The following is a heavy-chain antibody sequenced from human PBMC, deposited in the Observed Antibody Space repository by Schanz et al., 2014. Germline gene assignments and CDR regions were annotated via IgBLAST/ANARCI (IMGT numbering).Heavy chain of an antibody. CDR3: AKIVPLKSYCNFYGMDV. Sequence: QVQLVESGGGVVQPGTSLRLSCAASGFTFSNHGMHWVRQAPGKGLEWVAFIRYDGSNKYYVDSVKGRFTISRDNSKNTLYLQLNSLRVEDTAVYYCAKIVPLKSYCNFYGMDVWGQGTVVTVSS. D-gene: IGHD2-21*01. CDR1: GFTFSNHG. V-gene: IGHV3-30*02. J-gene: IGHJ6*02. CDR2: IRYDGSNK.